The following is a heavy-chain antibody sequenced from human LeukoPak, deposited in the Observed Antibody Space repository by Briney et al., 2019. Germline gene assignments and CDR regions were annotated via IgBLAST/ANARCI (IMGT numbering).Heavy chain of an antibody. CDR1: GFIFSDYN. J-gene: IGHJ4*02. V-gene: IGHV3-48*02. Sequence: GGSLRLSCAASGFIFSDYNMNWVRQAPGKGLEGVSYVSSDGGTTYYADSVRGRFTISRDNAQKSVYLRMDSPRDEDTAVYYCARDYGSHGEYFDYWGQGALVTVSS. CDR2: VSSDGGTT. CDR3: ARDYGSHGEYFDY. D-gene: IGHD3-10*01.